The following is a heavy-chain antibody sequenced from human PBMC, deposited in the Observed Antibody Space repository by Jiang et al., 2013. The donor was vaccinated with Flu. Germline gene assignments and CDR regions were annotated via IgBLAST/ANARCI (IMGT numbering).Heavy chain of an antibody. V-gene: IGHV1-2*06. D-gene: IGHD1-26*01. CDR3: ARRGSSKESYYSDY. CDR1: TGYY. Sequence: TGYYIHWVRQAPGQGLEWMGRINPKSGGTNYAQKFQGRVTMTRDTSISTAYMELSRLRSDDTAVYYCARRGSSKESYYSDYWGQGTLVTVSS. CDR2: INPKSGGT. J-gene: IGHJ4*02.